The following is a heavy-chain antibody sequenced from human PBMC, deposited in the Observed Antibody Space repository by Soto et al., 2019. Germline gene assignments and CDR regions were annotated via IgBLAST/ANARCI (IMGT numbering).Heavy chain of an antibody. Sequence: ASVKVSCTASGYTFTSHAVSWLRQAPGQGLEWMGWISTYSGKRNYAQKFQDRVTFSSVTSTSTVYMELSGLRSDDTAVYYCARDPSISRFDYWGQGTLVTVSS. CDR2: ISTYSGKR. CDR1: GYTFTSHA. D-gene: IGHD2-2*01. V-gene: IGHV1-18*01. J-gene: IGHJ4*02. CDR3: ARDPSISRFDY.